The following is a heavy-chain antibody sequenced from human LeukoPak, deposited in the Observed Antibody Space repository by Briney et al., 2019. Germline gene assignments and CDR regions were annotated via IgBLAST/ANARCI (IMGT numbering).Heavy chain of an antibody. J-gene: IGHJ4*02. D-gene: IGHD1-26*01. CDR3: AHSGWPVSGDYFDY. Sequence: GRTPANPMQTLSLTCTSSGFSLSTNEVGGGWIRQPPAKVLETLALIYWNDDKRYSPSLKSRLTITKDTSKNQVVLTMTNMDPVDTATYYCAHSGWPVSGDYFDYWGQGTLVTVSS. CDR1: GFSLSTNEVG. V-gene: IGHV2-5*01. CDR2: IYWNDDK.